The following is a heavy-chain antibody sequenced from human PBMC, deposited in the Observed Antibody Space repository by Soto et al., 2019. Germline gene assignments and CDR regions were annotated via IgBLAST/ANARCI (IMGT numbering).Heavy chain of an antibody. CDR1: GFTFSTYW. CDR2: IKEDGSEE. V-gene: IGHV3-7*01. D-gene: IGHD2-2*01. Sequence: EVQLVQSGGDLVQPGGSLRLSCVASGFTFSTYWMTWVRQAPGMGLEWVAGIKEDGSEEVYVDSVKGRFSISRDNANNSLYLQLNSLRAEDTAVYYCATAISSPFSNFDYWGQGSLVTVSS. J-gene: IGHJ4*02. CDR3: ATAISSPFSNFDY.